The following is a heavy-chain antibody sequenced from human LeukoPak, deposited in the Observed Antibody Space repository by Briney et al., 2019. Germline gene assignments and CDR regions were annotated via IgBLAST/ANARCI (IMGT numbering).Heavy chain of an antibody. V-gene: IGHV4-34*01. D-gene: IGHD6-13*01. J-gene: IGHJ4*02. Sequence: SETLSLTCAVYGGSFSGYYWSWIRQPPGKGLEWIGGINHSGSTNYNPSLKSRVTISVDTSKNQFSLKLSSVTAADTAVYYCARWGSSSWYVGLVHFDYWGQGTLVTVSS. CDR1: GGSFSGYY. CDR3: ARWGSSSWYVGLVHFDY. CDR2: INHSGST.